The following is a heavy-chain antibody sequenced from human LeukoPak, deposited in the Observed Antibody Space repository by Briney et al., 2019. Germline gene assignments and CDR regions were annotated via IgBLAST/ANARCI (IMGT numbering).Heavy chain of an antibody. Sequence: SETLSLTCNVSGGSISSYYWSWIRQPPGKGLEWIGNIYYSGSTNYNPSLKSRVIISVDTSKNQLSLKLSTVTAADTAVYYCARGCSSTSCFNNWFDPWGPGTLVTVSS. V-gene: IGHV4-59*01. CDR1: GGSISSYY. CDR3: ARGCSSTSCFNNWFDP. D-gene: IGHD2-2*01. CDR2: IYYSGST. J-gene: IGHJ5*02.